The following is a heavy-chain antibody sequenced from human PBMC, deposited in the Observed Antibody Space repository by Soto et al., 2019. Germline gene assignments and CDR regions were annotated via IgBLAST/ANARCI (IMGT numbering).Heavy chain of an antibody. CDR3: ARYTRPAIARLFYFDY. D-gene: IGHD3-22*01. J-gene: IGHJ4*02. CDR2: IYYSGST. CDR1: GGSISSSSYY. V-gene: IGHV4-39*01. Sequence: SETLSLTCTVSGGSISSSSYYWGWIRQPPGKGLEWIGSIYYSGSTYYNPSLKSRVTISVDTSKNQFSLKLSSVTAADTAVYYCARYTRPAIARLFYFDYWGQGTLVTVSS.